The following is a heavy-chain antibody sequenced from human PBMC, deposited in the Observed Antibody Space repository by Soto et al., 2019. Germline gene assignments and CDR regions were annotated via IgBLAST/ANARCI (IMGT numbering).Heavy chain of an antibody. D-gene: IGHD2-2*01. CDR1: GGSISSSSYY. CDR3: ARRVIVVVPAADPIFDY. Sequence: SETLSLTCTVSGGSISSSSYYWGWIRQPPGKGLEWIGSIYYSGSTYYNPFLKSRVTISVDTSKNQFSLKLSSVTAADTAVYYCARRVIVVVPAADPIFDYWGQGTLVTVSS. J-gene: IGHJ4*02. CDR2: IYYSGST. V-gene: IGHV4-39*01.